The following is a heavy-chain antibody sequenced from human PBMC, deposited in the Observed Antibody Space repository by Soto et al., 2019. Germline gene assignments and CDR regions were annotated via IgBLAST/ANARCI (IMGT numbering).Heavy chain of an antibody. CDR2: ITANNVNT. CDR3: ARDMGGYYFEPNDY. V-gene: IGHV1-18*01. J-gene: IGHJ4*02. D-gene: IGHD3-22*01. CDR1: VYTFTSYG. Sequence: GXSVKVSCKTSVYTFTSYGISWVRQAPGQGLEWMGWITANNVNTNYAQKFQGRVTMTTDTSTATSYMELRSLRSDDTAVYYCARDMGGYYFEPNDYWGQGTLVTVSS.